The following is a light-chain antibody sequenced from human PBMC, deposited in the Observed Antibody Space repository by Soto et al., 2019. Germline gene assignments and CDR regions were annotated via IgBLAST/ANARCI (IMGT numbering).Light chain of an antibody. CDR1: SSDVGGYNY. CDR2: DVS. CDR3: SSYTSSSTLYV. V-gene: IGLV2-14*01. Sequence: QSVLTQPASASGSPGQSITISCTGTSSDVGGYNYVSWYQQHPGKAPKLMIYDVSNRPSGVSNRFSGSKSGNTASLTISGLQAEDEAGYYCSSYTSSSTLYVFGTGTKVTVL. J-gene: IGLJ1*01.